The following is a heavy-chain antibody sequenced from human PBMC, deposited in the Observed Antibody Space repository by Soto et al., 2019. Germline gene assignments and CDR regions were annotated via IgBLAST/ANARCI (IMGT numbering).Heavy chain of an antibody. D-gene: IGHD3-16*01. CDR2: ITNGGGTT. CDR3: AKLPRSMITFRDWFDP. CDR1: GFTFSSYA. V-gene: IGHV3-23*01. J-gene: IGHJ5*02. Sequence: GESLKISCAASGFTFSSYAMTWVRQAPGKGLEWISVITNGGGTTDYADSVKGRFTISRDNSKNTLYLQMNSLRVEDTAVYYCAKLPRSMITFRDWFDPWGQGTLVTVSS.